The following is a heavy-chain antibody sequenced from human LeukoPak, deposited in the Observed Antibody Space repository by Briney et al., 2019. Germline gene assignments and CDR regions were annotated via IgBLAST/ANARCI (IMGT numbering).Heavy chain of an antibody. V-gene: IGHV4-30-4*01. CDR2: IYYSGST. CDR1: GGSISSGDYY. J-gene: IGHJ5*02. D-gene: IGHD5-18*01. Sequence: PSETLSLTCTVSGGSISSGDYYWSWIRQPPGKGLEWIGYIYYSGSTYYNPSLKSRVTISVDTSKNQFSLKLSSVTAADTAVYYCARERVTNWFDPWGQGTLVTVSS. CDR3: ARERVTNWFDP.